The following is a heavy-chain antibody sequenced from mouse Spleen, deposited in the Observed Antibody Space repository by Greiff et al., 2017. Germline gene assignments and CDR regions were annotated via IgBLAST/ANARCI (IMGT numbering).Heavy chain of an antibody. CDR2: INPNNGGT. D-gene: IGHD2-4*01. CDR1: GYTFTDYY. V-gene: IGHV1-26*01. CDR3: ARWGLRRGFAY. Sequence: VQLQQSGPELVKPGASVKISCKASGYTFTDYYMNWVKQSHGKSLEWIGDINPNNGGTSYNQKFKGKATLTVDKSSSTAYMELRSLTSEDSAVYYCARWGLRRGFAYWGQGTLVTVSA. J-gene: IGHJ3*01.